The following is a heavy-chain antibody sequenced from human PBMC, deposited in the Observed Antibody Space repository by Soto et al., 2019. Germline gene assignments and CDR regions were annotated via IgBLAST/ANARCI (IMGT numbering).Heavy chain of an antibody. CDR2: IWYDGSNK. CDR1: G. V-gene: IGHV3-33*01. J-gene: IGHJ4*02. CDR3: ARWGCSGSNCNLNQRSFDL. D-gene: IGHD2-15*01. Sequence: GMHRVRQAPGKGLEWVAVIWYDGSNKYYADSVKGRFTFSRDNSKNTMSLQMNSLRVEDTAIYYCARWGCSGSNCNLNQRSFDLWGQGTRVNVS.